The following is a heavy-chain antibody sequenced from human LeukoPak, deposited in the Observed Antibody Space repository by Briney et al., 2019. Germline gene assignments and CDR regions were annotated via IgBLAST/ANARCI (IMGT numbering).Heavy chain of an antibody. D-gene: IGHD5-18*01. J-gene: IGHJ6*02. CDR1: GFTFTDYY. CDR3: ARADTSLVNFYYFGMDV. Sequence: ASVKVSCKASGFTFTDYYIHWVRQAPGQGLEWMGWINPNRGDTNYAQKFQGRVTMTRDTSINTAYMELSRLRSGDTAVYYCARADTSLVNFYYFGMDVWGQGTTVTVSS. V-gene: IGHV1-2*02. CDR2: INPNRGDT.